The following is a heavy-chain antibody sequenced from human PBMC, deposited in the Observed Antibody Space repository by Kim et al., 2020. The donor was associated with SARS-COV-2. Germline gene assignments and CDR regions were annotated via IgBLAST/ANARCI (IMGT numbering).Heavy chain of an antibody. D-gene: IGHD1-26*01. V-gene: IGHV5-51*01. CDR3: ARHWEMTKTISPIQH. CDR1: GYSFTSYW. J-gene: IGHJ1*01. Sequence: GESLKISCKGSGYSFTSYWIGWVRQMPGKGLEWMGIIYPGDSDTRYSPSFQGQVTISADKSISTAYLQWSSLKASDTAMYYCARHWEMTKTISPIQHWGQGTLVTVSS. CDR2: IYPGDSDT.